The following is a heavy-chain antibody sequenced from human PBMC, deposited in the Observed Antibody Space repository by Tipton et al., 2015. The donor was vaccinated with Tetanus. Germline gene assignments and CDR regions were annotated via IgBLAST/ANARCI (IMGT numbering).Heavy chain of an antibody. Sequence: GLVKPSETLSLTCAVYGGSFSGYYWTWIRQPPVKGLEWIGEINPSGSTNYNPSLKSRVTISVDTSKNRVPLKLNSVTAADTAVYYCARGSKGSTAWFPDHYGMDVWGQGTTVTVSS. V-gene: IGHV4-34*01. CDR2: INPSGST. CDR3: ARGSKGSTAWFPDHYGMDV. D-gene: IGHD6-19*01. J-gene: IGHJ6*02. CDR1: GGSFSGYY.